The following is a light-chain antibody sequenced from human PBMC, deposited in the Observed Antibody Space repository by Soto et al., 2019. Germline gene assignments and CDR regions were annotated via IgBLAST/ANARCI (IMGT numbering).Light chain of an antibody. V-gene: IGKV3-15*01. CDR3: QQYIDWPPYT. J-gene: IGKJ2*01. CDR1: QTVSRS. Sequence: EVVLTQSPDTLSVSPGERATLSCRASQTVSRSLAWYQQKPGQAPRLLIYGASTRAAGVPGRFSGSGSGTDFTLTISSLQSEDFAVYYCQQYIDWPPYTFGQGTKLQIK. CDR2: GAS.